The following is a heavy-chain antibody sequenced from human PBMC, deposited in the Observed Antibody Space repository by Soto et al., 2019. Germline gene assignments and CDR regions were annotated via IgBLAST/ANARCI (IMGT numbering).Heavy chain of an antibody. J-gene: IGHJ6*02. V-gene: IGHV1-69*13. CDR3: ASDDSTSITIFGVVIESHPYYYGRDV. Sequence: VASVKVSCKASGGTFSSYAISWVRQAPGQGLEWMGGIIPIFGTANYAQKFQGRVTITADESTSTAYMELSSLRSEDTAVYYCASDDSTSITIFGVVIESHPYYYGRDVWGQGTPVTVSS. CDR2: IIPIFGTA. CDR1: GGTFSSYA. D-gene: IGHD3-3*01.